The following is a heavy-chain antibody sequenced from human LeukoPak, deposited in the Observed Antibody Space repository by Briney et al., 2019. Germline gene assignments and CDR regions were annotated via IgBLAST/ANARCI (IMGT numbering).Heavy chain of an antibody. Sequence: ASVKVSCKASGYTFTSYYMHWVRQAPGQGLEWMGIINPSGGSTSYAQKFQGRVTMTRNTSISTAYMELSSLRSEDTAVYYCARQVRTEMDVWGQGTTVTVSS. J-gene: IGHJ6*02. CDR2: INPSGGST. CDR1: GYTFTSYY. CDR3: ARQVRTEMDV. V-gene: IGHV1-46*01.